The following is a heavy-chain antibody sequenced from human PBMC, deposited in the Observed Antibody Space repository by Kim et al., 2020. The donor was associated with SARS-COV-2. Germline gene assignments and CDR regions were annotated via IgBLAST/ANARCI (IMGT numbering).Heavy chain of an antibody. CDR2: IYYSGST. D-gene: IGHD6-13*01. Sequence: SETLSLTCTVSGGSISSGGYYWSWIRQHPGKGLEWIGYIYYSGSTYYNPSLKSRVTISVDTSKNQFSLKLSSVTAADTAVYYCARGGEDDSGQQLGTLFDYWGQGPLLTVSS. J-gene: IGHJ4*02. CDR3: ARGGEDDSGQQLGTLFDY. CDR1: GGSISSGGYY. V-gene: IGHV4-31*03.